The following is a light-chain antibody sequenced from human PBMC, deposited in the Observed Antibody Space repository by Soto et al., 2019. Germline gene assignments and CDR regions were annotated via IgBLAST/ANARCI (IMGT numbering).Light chain of an antibody. CDR2: AAS. V-gene: IGKV1-39*01. Sequence: DIPMTQSPSSLSASVGDRVTITCRASQSISSYLNWYQQKPGKAPNLLIYAASSLQSGVPSRFSGSGSGTDFTLTISSLQPEDFGTDDCQQSYSTLYTFGQGTTLEIK. CDR1: QSISSY. J-gene: IGKJ2*01. CDR3: QQSYSTLYT.